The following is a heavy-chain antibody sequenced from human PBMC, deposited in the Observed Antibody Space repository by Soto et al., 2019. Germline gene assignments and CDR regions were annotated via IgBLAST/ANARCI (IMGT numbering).Heavy chain of an antibody. CDR1: GYTFIGHY. CDR3: ATVDGVVGIWFDP. CDR2: INPNSGST. D-gene: IGHD3-3*01. V-gene: IGHV1-2*02. Sequence: QLQLVQSGAEVKKPGASVRVSCKAAGYTFIGHYIHWVRQAPGQGLEWMGWINPNSGSTTYAQKFQSRVTMTRDTSISTAYMELSSLRSDATAVIYGATVDGVVGIWFDPWGQGTLVTVSS. J-gene: IGHJ5*02.